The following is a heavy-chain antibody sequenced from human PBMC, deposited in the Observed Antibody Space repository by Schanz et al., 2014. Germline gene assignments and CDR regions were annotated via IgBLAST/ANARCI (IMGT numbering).Heavy chain of an antibody. D-gene: IGHD3-10*01. CDR1: GFTFSSYW. V-gene: IGHV3-74*01. CDR2: IKSDGSST. Sequence: EVQLVESGGGLVQPGGSLRLSCAASGFTFSSYWMHWVRQVPGKGLVWVSRIKSDGSSTSYADSVKGRFTISRDNAKNTQYLQMNSLRAEDTAVYYCARPALWFGDNCFDPWGQGTLXTVSS. J-gene: IGHJ5*02. CDR3: ARPALWFGDNCFDP.